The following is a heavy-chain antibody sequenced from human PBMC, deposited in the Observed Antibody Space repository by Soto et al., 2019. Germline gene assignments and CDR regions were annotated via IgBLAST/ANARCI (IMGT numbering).Heavy chain of an antibody. CDR2: INPSGGGT. Sequence: QVHLVQSGAEVKRPGVSVKVSCKASGYTFSNYYMHWVRQVPGHGLEWMGIINPSGGGTTYAQRFRGRLTVTRDTSTSIVYMELSRLRSDDTAIYFCASRPGLAQWLVLDYWGQGTLVTVSS. D-gene: IGHD6-19*01. J-gene: IGHJ4*02. CDR1: GYTFSNYY. CDR3: ASRPGLAQWLVLDY. V-gene: IGHV1-46*01.